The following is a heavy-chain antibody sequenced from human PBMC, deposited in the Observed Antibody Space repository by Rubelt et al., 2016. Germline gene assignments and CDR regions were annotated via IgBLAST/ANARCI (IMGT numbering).Heavy chain of an antibody. Sequence: EVQLVESGGGLVQPGGSLRLSCAASGFTFSSYWMSWVRQAPGKGLEWVANIKQDGSEKYYVDSVKGRFTISRDNAKNSLYLQMNSLRGEDTAVYYCARDRYDGRHAFDIWGQGTMVTVSS. V-gene: IGHV3-7*01. CDR1: GFTFSSYW. CDR2: IKQDGSEK. CDR3: ARDRYDGRHAFDI. D-gene: IGHD3-16*01. J-gene: IGHJ3*02.